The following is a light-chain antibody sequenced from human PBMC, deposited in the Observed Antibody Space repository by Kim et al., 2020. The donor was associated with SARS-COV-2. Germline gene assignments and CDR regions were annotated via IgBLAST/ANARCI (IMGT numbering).Light chain of an antibody. Sequence: DIQMTQFPSSLSASVGDRVTITCRASQSISSHLNWYQHKPGKAPKVLIYGVSSLQSGVPSRFSGSGSGTDFTLTISSLQPEDFATYYCQQSYTIPLTFGGGTKVDIK. CDR2: GVS. J-gene: IGKJ4*01. V-gene: IGKV1-39*01. CDR1: QSISSH. CDR3: QQSYTIPLT.